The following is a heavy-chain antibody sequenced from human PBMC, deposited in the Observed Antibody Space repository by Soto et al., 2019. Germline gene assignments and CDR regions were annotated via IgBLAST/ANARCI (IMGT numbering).Heavy chain of an antibody. V-gene: IGHV1-2*02. CDR1: GYTFSDYY. D-gene: IGHD6-13*01. CDR2: INPNSDST. Sequence: GASVKVSCKASGYTFSDYYTHWVRQAPGQGLEWMGWINPNSDSTNYAQKYQGRVTMTRDTSISTAYIEMSKLRYDDTAVYYCARSSSWYKNWFDPWGQGTLVTVSS. CDR3: ARSSSWYKNWFDP. J-gene: IGHJ5*02.